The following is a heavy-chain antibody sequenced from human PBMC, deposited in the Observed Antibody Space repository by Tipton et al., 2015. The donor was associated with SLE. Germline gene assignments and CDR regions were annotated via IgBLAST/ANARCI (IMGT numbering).Heavy chain of an antibody. CDR3: ARVVTTGLYWYFDL. V-gene: IGHV1-18*01. D-gene: IGHD4-17*01. Sequence: QLVQSGAEVKKPGASVKVPCEASGYTFTRYGITWVRQAPGQGLEWMGWISAYNGNTNYAQKLRGRVTMTTDTYTSTAYMELRSLRSDDTAVYYCARVVTTGLYWYFDLWGRGTLVTVSS. CDR2: ISAYNGNT. CDR1: GYTFTRYG. J-gene: IGHJ2*01.